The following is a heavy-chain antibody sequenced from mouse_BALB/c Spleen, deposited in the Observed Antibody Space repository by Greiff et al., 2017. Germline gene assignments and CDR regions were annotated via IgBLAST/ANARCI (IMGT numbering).Heavy chain of an antibody. CDR3: ARENDVYY. CDR1: GFTFSSYG. Sequence: EVQGVESGGGLVQPGGSLKLSCAASGFTFSSYGMSWVRQTPDKRLELVATINSNGGSTYYPDSVKGRFTISRDNAKNTLYLQMSSLKSEDTAMYYCARENDVYYWGQGTTLTVSS. J-gene: IGHJ2*01. V-gene: IGHV5-6-3*01. CDR2: INSNGGST. D-gene: IGHD2-3*01.